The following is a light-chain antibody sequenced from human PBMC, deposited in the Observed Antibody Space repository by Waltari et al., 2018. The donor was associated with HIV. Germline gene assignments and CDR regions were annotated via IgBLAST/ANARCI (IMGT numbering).Light chain of an antibody. CDR3: QQSYSTPLT. CDR2: VAS. V-gene: IGKV1-39*01. CDR1: QSISEY. J-gene: IGKJ4*01. Sequence: GSQSISEYLNWYQETPGNAPKLLIYVASSLQIGVPSRFSGSGSGTDFTLTISNLQPEDFATYFCQQSYSTPLTFGAGTKVEIK.